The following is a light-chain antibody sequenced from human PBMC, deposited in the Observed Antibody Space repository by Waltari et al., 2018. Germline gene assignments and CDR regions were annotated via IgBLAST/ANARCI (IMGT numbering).Light chain of an antibody. Sequence: DSVFTLSRRPLSLSRGERPTLPRRASQGVGKYIAWYQQRPGQAPRLLLYHTSIRATGIPDRFSGSGYGTDFSLTISRLEPEDFAVYYCQKYDILPATFGQGTTVEIK. CDR2: HTS. V-gene: IGKV3-20*01. CDR3: QKYDILPAT. J-gene: IGKJ1*01. CDR1: QGVGKY.